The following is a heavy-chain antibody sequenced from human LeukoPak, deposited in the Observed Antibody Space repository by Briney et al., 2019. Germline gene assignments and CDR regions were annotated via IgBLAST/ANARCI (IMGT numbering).Heavy chain of an antibody. J-gene: IGHJ6*03. CDR2: ISGSGGST. V-gene: IGHV3-23*01. CDR1: GFTFSSYA. D-gene: IGHD2-2*01. CDR3: AKVPAAKLFYYYYMDV. Sequence: GGSLRLSCAASGFTFSSYAMSWVRQAPGKGLEWVSTISGSGGSTYYADSVKGRFTISRDNSKNTLYLQMNSLRAEDTAVYYCAKVPAAKLFYYYYMDVWGKGTTVTVSS.